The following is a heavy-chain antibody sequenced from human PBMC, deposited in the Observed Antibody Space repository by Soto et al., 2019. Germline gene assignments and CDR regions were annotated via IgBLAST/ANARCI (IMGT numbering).Heavy chain of an antibody. CDR1: GGTFSSYA. CDR3: ARDSGNDFWSGYSPYYYYYGMDV. D-gene: IGHD3-3*01. Sequence: SVKVSCKASGGTFSSYAISWVRQAPGQGLEWMGGIIPIFGTANYAQKFQGRVTITADESTSTAYMELSSLRSEDTAVYYCARDSGNDFWSGYSPYYYYYGMDVWGQGTTVTVSS. V-gene: IGHV1-69*13. CDR2: IIPIFGTA. J-gene: IGHJ6*02.